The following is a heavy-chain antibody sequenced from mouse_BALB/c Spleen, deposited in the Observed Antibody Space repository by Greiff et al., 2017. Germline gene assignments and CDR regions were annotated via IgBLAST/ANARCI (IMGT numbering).Heavy chain of an antibody. CDR2: IWTGGGT. V-gene: IGHV2-9-2*01. Sequence: QVQLKESGPGLVAPSQSLSITCTVSGFSLTSYDISWIRQPPGKGLEWLGVIWTGGGTNYNSAFMSRLSISKDNSKSQVFLKMNSLQTDDTAMYYCARESLRAMDYWGQGTSVTVSS. J-gene: IGHJ4*01. CDR3: ARESLRAMDY. CDR1: GFSLTSYD.